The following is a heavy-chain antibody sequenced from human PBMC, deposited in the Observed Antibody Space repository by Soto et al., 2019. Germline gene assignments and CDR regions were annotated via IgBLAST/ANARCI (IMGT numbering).Heavy chain of an antibody. CDR2: IYYSGST. J-gene: IGHJ4*02. Sequence: QVQLQESGPGLVKPSQTLSLTCTVSGGAISSGDYYWSWIRQPPGTGLEWIGYIYYSGSTYYNPSLKSRVTISVDTSKNQFSLKLSSVTAADTAVYYCDRVSELRGFCDYWGQGTLVTVSS. CDR1: GGAISSGDYY. D-gene: IGHD1-7*01. V-gene: IGHV4-30-4*01. CDR3: DRVSELRGFCDY.